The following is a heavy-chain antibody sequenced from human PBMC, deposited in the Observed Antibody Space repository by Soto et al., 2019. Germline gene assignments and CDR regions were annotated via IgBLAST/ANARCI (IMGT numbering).Heavy chain of an antibody. CDR2: IYYSGNT. D-gene: IGHD2-15*01. J-gene: IGHJ4*02. CDR3: ARDRECSGGTCYNYFDY. Sequence: TCTVSGGSISSGGYYWSWIRQHPGKGLEWIGYIYYSGNTYYNPSLKSRVTISVDTSKNQFSLKLSSVTAADTAVYYCARDRECSGGTCYNYFDYWGQGTLVTVSS. CDR1: GGSISSGGYY. V-gene: IGHV4-31*03.